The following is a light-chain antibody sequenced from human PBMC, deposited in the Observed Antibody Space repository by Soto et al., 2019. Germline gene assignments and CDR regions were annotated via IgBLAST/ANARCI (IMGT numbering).Light chain of an antibody. J-gene: IGLJ2*01. Sequence: QPVLTQPPSVSGTPGQSVTISCSGSRSNIGSGYVYWYRQLPGTAPKVLIYRTTQRPSGVPDRISGSRSGTSASLAIGGLRSDDEADYYCAAWDDSLKGVIFGGGTKLTVL. V-gene: IGLV1-47*01. CDR3: AAWDDSLKGVI. CDR1: RSNIGSGY. CDR2: RTT.